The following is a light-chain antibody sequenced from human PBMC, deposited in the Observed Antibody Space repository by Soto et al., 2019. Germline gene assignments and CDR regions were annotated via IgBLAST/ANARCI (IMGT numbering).Light chain of an antibody. V-gene: IGKV3-20*01. J-gene: IGKJ1*01. CDR2: DAS. Sequence: ENVLTQSPGTLSLSSGERVTLSFRASQDIRSHLAWYQPTPGQPPRLLIFDASSRDTGIPDRFRGIWSWTDCTLRISRLEPEDFAVDYGQQYGTSPRTFGQGTKV. CDR3: QQYGTSPRT. CDR1: QDIRSH.